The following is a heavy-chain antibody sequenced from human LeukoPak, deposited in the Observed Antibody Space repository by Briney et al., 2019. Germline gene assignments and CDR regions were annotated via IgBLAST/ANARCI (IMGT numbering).Heavy chain of an antibody. CDR1: GGSISSGDYY. CDR3: ARSFVVPAAIFDY. V-gene: IGHV4-30-4*08. D-gene: IGHD2-2*01. Sequence: PSETLSLTCTVSGGSISSGDYYWSWIRQPPGKGLEWIGYIYYSGSTYYNPSLKSRVTISVDTSKNQFSLKLSSVTAADTAVYYCARSFVVPAAIFDYWGQGTLVTVS. J-gene: IGHJ4*02. CDR2: IYYSGST.